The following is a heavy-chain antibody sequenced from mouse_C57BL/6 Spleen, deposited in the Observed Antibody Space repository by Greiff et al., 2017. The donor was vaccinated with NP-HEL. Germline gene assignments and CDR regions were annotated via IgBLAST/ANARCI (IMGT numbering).Heavy chain of an antibody. CDR3: ARDRVITTVVERYFDV. D-gene: IGHD1-1*01. J-gene: IGHJ1*03. V-gene: IGHV5-4*01. CDR2: LSDGGSYT. Sequence: EVQVVESGGGLVKPGGSLKLSCAASGFTFSSYAMSWVRQTPEKRLEWVATLSDGGSYTYYPDNVKGRFTISRDNAKNNLYLQMSHLKSEDTAMYYCARDRVITTVVERYFDVWGTGTTVTVSS. CDR1: GFTFSSYA.